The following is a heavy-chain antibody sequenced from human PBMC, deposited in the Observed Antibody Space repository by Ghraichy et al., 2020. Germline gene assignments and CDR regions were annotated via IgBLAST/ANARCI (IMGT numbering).Heavy chain of an antibody. CDR1: GDSVSSDY. V-gene: IGHV4-59*08. CDR3: ARHVGRTWAVGY. J-gene: IGHJ4*02. Sequence: SETLSLTCIVSGDSVSSDYWSWIRQPPGKGLEWIGYMFNSGTTNYNPSLKSRVTISLDTSKNQFSLKLSSVTAADTAVYYCARHVGRTWAVGYWGQGTLVTVSS. CDR2: MFNSGTT. D-gene: IGHD1-26*01.